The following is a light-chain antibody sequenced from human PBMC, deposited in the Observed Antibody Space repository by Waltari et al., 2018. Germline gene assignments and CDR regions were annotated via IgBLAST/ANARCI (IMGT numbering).Light chain of an antibody. Sequence: SALTQPASVSASPGQSIPISCTGSSSAIGSYDLVAWYQQHPGKAPHLLIYEVDKRPSGVSYRFSGSKSGNAASLTVSGLQPEDEGHYFCSSYTYGGPWVFGGGTLLTVL. CDR1: SSAIGSYDL. J-gene: IGLJ2*01. CDR3: SSYTYGGPWV. CDR2: EVD. V-gene: IGLV2-23*02.